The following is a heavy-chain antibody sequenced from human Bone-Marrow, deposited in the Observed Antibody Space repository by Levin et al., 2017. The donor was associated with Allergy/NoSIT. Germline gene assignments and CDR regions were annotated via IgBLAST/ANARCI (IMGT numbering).Heavy chain of an antibody. D-gene: IGHD3-22*01. CDR2: ISYHGRNN. CDR1: GFTFSSYG. CDR3: ARDVVEDYETSGQLDY. Sequence: QAGGSLRLSCAASGFTFSSYGMHWVRQAPGKGLEWVAVISYHGRNNDHADAVKGRFTISRDNSKNTVYLQMNSLRAEDTAVYYCARDVVEDYETSGQLDYWGQGTLVTVSS. V-gene: IGHV3-30*03. J-gene: IGHJ4*02.